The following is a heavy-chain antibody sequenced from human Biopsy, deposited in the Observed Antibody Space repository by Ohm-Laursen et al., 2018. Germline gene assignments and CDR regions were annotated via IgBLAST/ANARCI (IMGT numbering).Heavy chain of an antibody. V-gene: IGHV3-11*01. J-gene: IGHJ4*02. CDR3: ARSVGIMAAPIDY. CDR1: GFIFSDYY. CDR2: INSVGTI. D-gene: IGHD3-16*01. Sequence: GSLRLSCAAPGFIFSDYYMSWIRQAPGKGLEWVSNINSVGTIYYPDSVGGRFTISRDNAKNSLYLQMNSLRVEDTAVYYCARSVGIMAAPIDYWGQGTLVTVSS.